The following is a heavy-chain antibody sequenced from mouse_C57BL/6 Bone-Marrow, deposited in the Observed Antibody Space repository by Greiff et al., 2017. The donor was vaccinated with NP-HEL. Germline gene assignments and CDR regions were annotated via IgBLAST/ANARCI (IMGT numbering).Heavy chain of an antibody. Sequence: VQLQQSGAELVMPGASVKLSCKASGYTFTSYWMHWVKQRPGQGLEWIGEIDPSDSYTNYNQKFKGKSTLTVDKSSSTAYMQLSSLTSEDSAVYYCARGGAYYSNSPDYWGQGTTLTVSS. CDR1: GYTFTSYW. J-gene: IGHJ2*01. CDR3: ARGGAYYSNSPDY. CDR2: IDPSDSYT. D-gene: IGHD2-5*01. V-gene: IGHV1-69*01.